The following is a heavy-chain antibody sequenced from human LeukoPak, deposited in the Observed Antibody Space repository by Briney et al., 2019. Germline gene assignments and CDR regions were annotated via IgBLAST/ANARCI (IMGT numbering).Heavy chain of an antibody. CDR1: GFTFSSYL. J-gene: IGHJ4*02. CDR3: ARRIQGMAPYYFDY. CDR2: INSDGGST. Sequence: GGSLRLSCTASGFTFSSYLMHWVRQAPGKGLVWVSRINSDGGSTSYADSVKGRFTISRDNAKNTLYLQVNSLRAEDTAVYYCARRIQGMAPYYFDYWGQGTLVTVSS. D-gene: IGHD5-24*01. V-gene: IGHV3-74*01.